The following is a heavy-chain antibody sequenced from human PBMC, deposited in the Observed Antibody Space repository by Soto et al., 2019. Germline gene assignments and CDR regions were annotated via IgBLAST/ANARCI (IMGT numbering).Heavy chain of an antibody. D-gene: IGHD2-15*01. CDR1: GFTFNNYY. CDR3: GRGFGGTH. Sequence: EVQLVESGGGLVQPGGSLRLSCAASGFTFNNYYMVWVRQAPGRGLEWVANINQDGSAKYYVDSVKGRFTISRDNAKSSLYLQISGLRAEDTATYYCGRGFGGTHWGQGSLVTVSS. CDR2: INQDGSAK. V-gene: IGHV3-7*05. J-gene: IGHJ4*02.